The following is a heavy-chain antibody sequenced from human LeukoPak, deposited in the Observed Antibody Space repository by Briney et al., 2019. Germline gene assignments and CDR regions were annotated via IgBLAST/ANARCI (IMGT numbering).Heavy chain of an antibody. Sequence: SETLSLTCTVSGGSISSGSYYWSWIRQPAGKGLEWIGHIYTSGSTNYNPSLKSRVTMSVDTSKNQFSLKLSSVTAADTAVYYCASGSIAAATFYFRFDYWGQGTLVTVSS. J-gene: IGHJ4*02. V-gene: IGHV4-61*09. CDR2: IYTSGST. D-gene: IGHD6-13*01. CDR1: GGSISSGSYY. CDR3: ASGSIAAATFYFRFDY.